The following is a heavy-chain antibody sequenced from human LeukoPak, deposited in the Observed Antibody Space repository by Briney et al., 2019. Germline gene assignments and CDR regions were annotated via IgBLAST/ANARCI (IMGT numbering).Heavy chain of an antibody. J-gene: IGHJ4*02. Sequence: GESLKIPCKGSGYSFTSYWIGWVHQMPGKGLEWMGIIYPGDSDTRYSPSFQGQVTISADKSINTAYLQWSSLKASDTAMYYCARRYYGSGSYTFDYWGQGTLVTVSS. CDR3: ARRYYGSGSYTFDY. D-gene: IGHD3-10*01. V-gene: IGHV5-51*07. CDR1: GYSFTSYW. CDR2: IYPGDSDT.